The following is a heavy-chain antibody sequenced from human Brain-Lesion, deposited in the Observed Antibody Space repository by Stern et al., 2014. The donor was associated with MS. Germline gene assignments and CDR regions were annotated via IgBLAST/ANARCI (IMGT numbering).Heavy chain of an antibody. J-gene: IGHJ5*02. V-gene: IGHV4-39*01. CDR3: AGEEDIRYCSGGSCTGNWFDP. Sequence: QVQLQESGPGLVKPSETLSLTCTVAGGSVSSTSYAWAWIRQPPGKGLEWIGTIYYSGNTYYSPSLKSRLTISLDTSTNQFSLQLRSVTAADTAVYYCAGEEDIRYCSGGSCTGNWFDPWGRETWSPSPQ. D-gene: IGHD2-15*01. CDR1: GGSVSSTSYA. CDR2: IYYSGNT.